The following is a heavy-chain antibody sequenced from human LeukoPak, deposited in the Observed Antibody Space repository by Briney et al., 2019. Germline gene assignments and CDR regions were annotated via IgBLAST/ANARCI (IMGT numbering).Heavy chain of an antibody. CDR3: ARRTTNTKGAFDM. CDR2: ISSSSSTI. CDR1: GFTFSSYS. D-gene: IGHD2-8*01. J-gene: IGHJ3*02. V-gene: IGHV3-48*02. Sequence: TGGSLRLSCAASGFTFSSYSVNWVRQAPGKGLEWVSYISSSSSTIYYADSVKGRFTISRDNAKNSLYLQMNSLRDEDTAVYYCARRTTNTKGAFDMWGQGTMVTVSS.